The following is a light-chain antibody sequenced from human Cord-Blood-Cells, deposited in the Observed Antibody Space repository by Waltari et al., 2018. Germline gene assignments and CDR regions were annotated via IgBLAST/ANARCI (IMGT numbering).Light chain of an antibody. CDR2: LAA. J-gene: IGKJ1*01. Sequence: DIVITQSPDSLAVSLGERATINSKSTPSVLYSSNNKNYLAWYQQKPGQLPKLLIYLAATRESGVPDRFSGSGFGTDFTLTISSLQAEDVAVYYCQQYYSTPWTFGQGTKVEIK. CDR1: PSVLYSSNNKNY. V-gene: IGKV4-1*01. CDR3: QQYYSTPWT.